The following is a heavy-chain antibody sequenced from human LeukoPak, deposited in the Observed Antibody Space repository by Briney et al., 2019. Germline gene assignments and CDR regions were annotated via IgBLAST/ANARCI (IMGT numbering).Heavy chain of an antibody. Sequence: ASVKVSCKASGGTFNSYAISWVRQAPGQGLEWMGGIIPIFGTTNYAQKFQGRVTITADKSTSTAYMELSSLRSEDTAVYYCARDNSVEDTAWWFDPWGQGTLVTVSS. D-gene: IGHD4-23*01. CDR3: ARDNSVEDTAWWFDP. J-gene: IGHJ5*02. CDR1: GGTFNSYA. CDR2: IIPIFGTT. V-gene: IGHV1-69*06.